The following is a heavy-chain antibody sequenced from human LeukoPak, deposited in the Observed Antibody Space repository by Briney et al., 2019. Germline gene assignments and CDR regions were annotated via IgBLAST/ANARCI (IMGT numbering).Heavy chain of an antibody. CDR3: AKDLVGRSGFAPFDY. Sequence: GGSLRLSCAASGFTFSSYAMSWVRQAPGKGLEWVSAISGSGGSTYYADSVKGRFTISRDNSKNTLYLQMNSLRAEDTAVYYCAKDLVGRSGFAPFDYWGQGTWSPSPQ. V-gene: IGHV3-23*01. CDR2: ISGSGGST. CDR1: GFTFSSYA. J-gene: IGHJ4*02. D-gene: IGHD2-8*02.